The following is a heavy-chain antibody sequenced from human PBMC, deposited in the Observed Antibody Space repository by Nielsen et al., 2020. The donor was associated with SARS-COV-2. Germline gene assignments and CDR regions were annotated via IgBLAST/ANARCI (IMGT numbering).Heavy chain of an antibody. V-gene: IGHV3-48*01. Sequence: GESLKISCAASGSSFRTYSMNWVRQAPGKGLEWLSYISASSNTIYYADSVKGRFTVSRDNAKNSLYLQMSSLRAEDTAVYYCARVSLNADYYYGMDVWGQGTTVTVSS. CDR1: GSSFRTYS. CDR2: ISASSNTI. J-gene: IGHJ6*02. CDR3: ARVSLNADYYYGMDV. D-gene: IGHD2-15*01.